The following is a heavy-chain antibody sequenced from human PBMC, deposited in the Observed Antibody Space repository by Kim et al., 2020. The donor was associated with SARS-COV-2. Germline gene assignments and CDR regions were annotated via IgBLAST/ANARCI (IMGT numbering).Heavy chain of an antibody. D-gene: IGHD3-10*01. Sequence: YADSPKGGFTIARDNAENSLYLQMNSLRVEDTAVYDCARDADGSGTLICDSWGQGTQVTVSS. CDR3: ARDADGSGTLICDS. V-gene: IGHV3-21*01. J-gene: IGHJ4*02.